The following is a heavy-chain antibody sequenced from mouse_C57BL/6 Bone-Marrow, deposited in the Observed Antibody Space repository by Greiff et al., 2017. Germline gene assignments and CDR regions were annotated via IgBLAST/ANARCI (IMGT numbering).Heavy chain of an antibody. CDR2: IYPGGGYT. V-gene: IGHV1-63*01. Sequence: VQLLQSGAELVRPGTSVKMSCKASGFTFTNYWIGWAQQRPGHGLEWIGDIYPGGGYTTYNEKFKGKATLTADKSSSTAYMQFSSLTSEDSAIYSCARSNGGFDYWGQGTTLTVSS. CDR3: ARSNGGFDY. J-gene: IGHJ2*01. CDR1: GFTFTNYW.